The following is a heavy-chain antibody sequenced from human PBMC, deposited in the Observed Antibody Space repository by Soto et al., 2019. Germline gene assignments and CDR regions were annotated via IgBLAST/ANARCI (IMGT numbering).Heavy chain of an antibody. Sequence: EVQLVESGGGLVQPGGSLRLSCAASGFAVSSNFMSWVRQAPGKGLEWVSAIYSGGNTYYADSVKVRFTISRDNSENTLYLQMNSLRAEDTAVYYCAGGTMIGLLSSWGQGALVTVSS. J-gene: IGHJ5*02. D-gene: IGHD3-22*01. CDR2: IYSGGNT. V-gene: IGHV3-66*01. CDR1: GFAVSSNF. CDR3: AGGTMIGLLSS.